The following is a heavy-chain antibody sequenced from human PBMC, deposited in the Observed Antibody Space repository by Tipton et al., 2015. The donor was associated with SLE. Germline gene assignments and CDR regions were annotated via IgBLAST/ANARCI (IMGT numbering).Heavy chain of an antibody. CDR1: GFTFSDYY. V-gene: IGHV3-11*01. J-gene: IGHJ3*02. CDR3: ASSSGDPAFDI. CDR2: ISSSGSTR. D-gene: IGHD6-19*01. Sequence: SLRLSCAASGFTFSDYYMSWIRQAPGKGLEWVSYISSSGSTRFYADSVKGRFTISRDNSKNTLYLQMNSLRAEDTAVYYCASSSGDPAFDIWGQGTMVTVSS.